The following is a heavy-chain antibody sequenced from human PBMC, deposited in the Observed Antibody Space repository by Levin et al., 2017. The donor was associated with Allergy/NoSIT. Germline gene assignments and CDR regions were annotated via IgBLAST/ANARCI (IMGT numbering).Heavy chain of an antibody. J-gene: IGHJ3*01. CDR1: GFIFSSYT. CDR3: VRDRGWAFDF. V-gene: IGHV3-48*02. CDR2: ISASSSSI. Sequence: GESLKISCAASGFIFSSYTMNWVRQAPGKGLEWLSWISASSSSISYADSVKGRFSISRDNAKSSLYLQLNSLRDEDTAVYYCVRDRGWAFDFWGQGTKVIVSS.